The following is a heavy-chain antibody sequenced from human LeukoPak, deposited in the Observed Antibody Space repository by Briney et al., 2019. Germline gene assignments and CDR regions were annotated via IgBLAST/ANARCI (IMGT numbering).Heavy chain of an antibody. J-gene: IGHJ4*02. CDR1: GFTFSSYA. V-gene: IGHV3-23*01. D-gene: IGHD2-8*02. Sequence: GGSLRLSCAASGFTFSSYAMSWVRQAPGKGLEWVSAISGSGGSTYYADSVKGRFTVSSDVSKNTLYLQMNNLRGEDTAVYYCASRHCSGENCYAGPLDFWGQGIQVTVSS. CDR2: ISGSGGST. CDR3: ASRHCSGENCYAGPLDF.